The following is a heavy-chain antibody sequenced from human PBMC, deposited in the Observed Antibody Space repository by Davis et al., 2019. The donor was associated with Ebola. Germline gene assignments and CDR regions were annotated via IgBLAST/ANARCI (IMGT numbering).Heavy chain of an antibody. CDR2: VHGGNGNT. Sequence: ASVKVSCKASGFILTNYAIHWVRQAPGQRLEWMGWVHGGNGNTKYSQRFQGRVTITTDTSASTVYLDLTSLRSDDTAVFYCARASFGYNSGWYADYWGLGSLVTVSS. J-gene: IGHJ4*02. V-gene: IGHV1-3*01. CDR3: ARASFGYNSGWYADY. D-gene: IGHD6-19*01. CDR1: GFILTNYA.